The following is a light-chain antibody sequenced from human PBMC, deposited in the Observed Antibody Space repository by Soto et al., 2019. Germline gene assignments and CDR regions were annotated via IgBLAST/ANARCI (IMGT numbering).Light chain of an antibody. CDR1: QSAVNF. J-gene: IGKJ5*01. CDR2: YIS. CDR3: QQHNQWPIT. V-gene: IGKV3D-15*01. Sequence: EIVMTQSPATLSVSPGETASLSCRASQSAVNFLAWYQQKPGQAPRLLIYYISTRATGIPARFSGSGSGTEFTLTINSLQSEDSAVYYCQQHNQWPITFGQGTRLEIK.